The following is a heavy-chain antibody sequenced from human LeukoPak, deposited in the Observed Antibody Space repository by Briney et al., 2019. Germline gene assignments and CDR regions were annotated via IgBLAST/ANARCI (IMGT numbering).Heavy chain of an antibody. J-gene: IGHJ4*02. CDR1: GFTFSSYG. V-gene: IGHV3-33*01. CDR3: ARDLCSSTSCYTPGFDY. CDR2: IWYDGSNK. D-gene: IGHD2-2*02. Sequence: GGSLRLSCAASGFTFSSYGMRWVRQAPGKGLEWVAVIWYDGSNKYYADSVKGRFTISRDNSKNTLYLQMNSLRAEDTAVYYCARDLCSSTSCYTPGFDYWGQGTLVTVSS.